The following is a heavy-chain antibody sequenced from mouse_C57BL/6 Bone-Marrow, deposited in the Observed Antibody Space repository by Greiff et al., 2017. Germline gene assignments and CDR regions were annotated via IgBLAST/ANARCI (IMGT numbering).Heavy chain of an antibody. CDR3: ARSARDYAMDY. V-gene: IGHV1-76*01. Sequence: QVQLQQSGAELVRPGASVKLSCKASGYTFTDYYINWVKQRPGQGLEWIARIYPGSGNTYSNEKFKGKATLTAEKSSSTAYMQLSSLTSEDSAVYFCARSARDYAMDYWGQGTSVTVSS. CDR1: GYTFTDYY. D-gene: IGHD3-1*01. J-gene: IGHJ4*01. CDR2: IYPGSGNT.